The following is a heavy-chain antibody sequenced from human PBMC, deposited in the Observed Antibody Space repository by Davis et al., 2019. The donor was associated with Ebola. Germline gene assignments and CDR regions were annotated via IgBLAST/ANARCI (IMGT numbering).Heavy chain of an antibody. CDR3: AKGHHFDY. CDR1: GFRVSGPY. V-gene: IGHV3-23*01. CDR2: ISGRDGST. Sequence: GGSLRPSCAAPGFRVSGPYMSWVRQPPGKGLEWVSGISGRDGSTNYGDSVKGRFTISRDNSKNTLYLEMNSLRVEDTAVYYCAKGHHFDYWGQGTLVTVSS. J-gene: IGHJ4*02.